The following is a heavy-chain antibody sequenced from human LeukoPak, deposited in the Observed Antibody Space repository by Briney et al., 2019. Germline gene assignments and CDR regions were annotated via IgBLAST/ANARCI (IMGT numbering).Heavy chain of an antibody. CDR3: AREEWNYDFWSGYYLDNWFDP. D-gene: IGHD3-3*01. CDR1: GFTFSSYW. Sequence: GGSLRLSCAASGFTFSSYWMHWVRQAPGKGLEWVSVIYSGGSTYYADPVKGRFTISRDNSKNTLYLQMNSLRAEDTAVYYCAREEWNYDFWSGYYLDNWFDPWGQGTLVTVSS. V-gene: IGHV3-53*01. J-gene: IGHJ5*02. CDR2: IYSGGST.